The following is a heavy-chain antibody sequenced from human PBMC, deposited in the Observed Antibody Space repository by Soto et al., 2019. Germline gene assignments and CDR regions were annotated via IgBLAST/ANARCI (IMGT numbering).Heavy chain of an antibody. J-gene: IGHJ5*02. CDR2: FYYSGST. CDR3: ARLFTNWFDP. V-gene: IGHV4-39*01. CDR1: GGSISTGGYY. Sequence: SETLSLTCTVSGGSISTGGYYWNWIRQHPGKGLEWIGYFYYSGSTYYNPSLKSRVTISVDTSKNQFSLKLSSVTAADTAVYYCARLFTNWFDPWGQGTLVTVS.